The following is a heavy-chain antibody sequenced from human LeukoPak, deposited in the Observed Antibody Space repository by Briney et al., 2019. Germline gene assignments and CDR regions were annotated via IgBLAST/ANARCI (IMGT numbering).Heavy chain of an antibody. CDR3: AKLSLWFGELSWYMDV. V-gene: IGHV3-23*01. CDR1: GFTFNTYW. Sequence: GGSLRLSCAASGFTFNTYWMSWLRQAPGKGLEWVSAISGSGGSTYYADSVKGRFTISRDNSKNTLYLQMNSLRAEDTAVYYCAKLSLWFGELSWYMDVWGKGTTVTISS. D-gene: IGHD3-10*01. CDR2: ISGSGGST. J-gene: IGHJ6*03.